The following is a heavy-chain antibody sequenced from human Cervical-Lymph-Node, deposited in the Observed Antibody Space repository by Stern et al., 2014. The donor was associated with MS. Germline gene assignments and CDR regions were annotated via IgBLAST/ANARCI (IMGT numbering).Heavy chain of an antibody. D-gene: IGHD4-17*01. CDR3: ASRYDYGDYIY. CDR1: GFIFNYYA. V-gene: IGHV3-30*04. J-gene: IGHJ4*02. CDR2: IANDGSSR. Sequence: QVQLVESGGGVVQPGRSLRLPCAASGFIFNYYAMYWVRQGPGKGLQGVAVIANDGSSRDYADSVKGRFTISRDNSKNTLFLQMNSLRVEDTGVYYCASRYDYGDYIYWGQGTLVTVSS.